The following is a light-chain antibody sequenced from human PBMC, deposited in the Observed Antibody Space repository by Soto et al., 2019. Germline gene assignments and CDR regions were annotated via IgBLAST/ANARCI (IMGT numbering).Light chain of an antibody. CDR1: QTVRRY. J-gene: IGKJ5*01. CDR3: QQTFSTPIT. Sequence: DTHMTQSPSSLSASVGDRVTITCRASQTVRRYLNWYQQKAGEAPTLLIYAASTLESAVPPRFSGAGSETEFTLTINGLQPDDFATYYCQQTFSTPITFGQGTRLE. CDR2: AAS. V-gene: IGKV1-39*01.